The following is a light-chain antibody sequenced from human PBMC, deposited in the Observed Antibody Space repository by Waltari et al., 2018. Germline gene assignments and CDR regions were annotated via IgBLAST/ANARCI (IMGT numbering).Light chain of an antibody. V-gene: IGLV2-23*02. CDR2: DVV. Sequence: QSALTQPASVSGSPGQSITISCPGTNSALGDYNYVSWYQQHPGRVPKLIIYDVVKRPSGISDRFAGSKPGNTASLTISGLQPEDESHYFCCSYAGRKTLIFGGGTELTV. CDR1: NSALGDYNY. J-gene: IGLJ2*01. CDR3: CSYAGRKTLI.